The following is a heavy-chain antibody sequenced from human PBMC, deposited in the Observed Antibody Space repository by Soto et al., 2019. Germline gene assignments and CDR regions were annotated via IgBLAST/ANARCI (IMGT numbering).Heavy chain of an antibody. D-gene: IGHD3-3*01. V-gene: IGHV3-48*03. CDR3: AREVTVFGVIIPTPMDV. CDR2: ISGSGSTI. CDR1: AFKCGVYE. J-gene: IGHJ6*02. Sequence: GGPLRVSCAASAFKCGVYEMNWVRQPPGKGLEWISYISGSGSTIYYADSVKGRFTISRDNAKKSLYLQMNSLRAEDTAVYYCAREVTVFGVIIPTPMDVWGQGTTVTVSS.